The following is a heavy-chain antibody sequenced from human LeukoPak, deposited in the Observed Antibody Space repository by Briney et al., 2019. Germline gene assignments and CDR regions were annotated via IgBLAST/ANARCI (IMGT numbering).Heavy chain of an antibody. CDR3: ARERNLEIAVAGTIFDY. Sequence: HAGGSLRLSCAASGFTVSGNYMSWVRQAPGKGLEWVSVIYSGGSTYYADSVKGRFTISRDNSKNTLYLQMKSLRAEDTAVYYCARERNLEIAVAGTIFDYWGQGTLVTVSS. CDR1: GFTVSGNY. D-gene: IGHD6-19*01. J-gene: IGHJ4*02. V-gene: IGHV3-66*01. CDR2: IYSGGST.